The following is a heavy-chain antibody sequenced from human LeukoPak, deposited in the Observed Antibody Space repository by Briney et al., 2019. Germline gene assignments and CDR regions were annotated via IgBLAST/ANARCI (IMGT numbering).Heavy chain of an antibody. D-gene: IGHD1-26*01. V-gene: IGHV4-38-2*02. CDR1: GYSISSGYY. CDR3: ARGPADSGSYWASTHYFDY. J-gene: IGHJ4*02. Sequence: PSETLSLTCTVSGYSISSGYYWGWIRQPPGKGLEWIGSIYHSGSTYYNPSLKSRVTISVDTSKNQFSLKLSSVTAADTAVYYCARGPADSGSYWASTHYFDYWGQGTLVTVSS. CDR2: IYHSGST.